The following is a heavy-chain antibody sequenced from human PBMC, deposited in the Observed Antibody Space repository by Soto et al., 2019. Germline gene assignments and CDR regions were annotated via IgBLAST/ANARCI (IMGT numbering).Heavy chain of an antibody. CDR1: GGTFSSYA. D-gene: IGHD6-13*01. Sequence: SVKVSCKASGGTFSSYAISWVRQAPGQGLEWMEGIIPIFGTANYAQKFQGRVTITADESTSTAYMELSSLRSEDTAVYYCARGPNSSSWYLAFDPWGQGTLVTVSS. J-gene: IGHJ5*02. CDR2: IIPIFGTA. V-gene: IGHV1-69*13. CDR3: ARGPNSSSWYLAFDP.